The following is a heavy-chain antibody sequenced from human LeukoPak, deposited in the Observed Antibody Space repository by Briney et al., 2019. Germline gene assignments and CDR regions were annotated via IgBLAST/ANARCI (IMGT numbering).Heavy chain of an antibody. CDR1: GYSISSAYY. CDR2: IYHSGST. J-gene: IGHJ4*02. V-gene: IGHV4-38-2*01. D-gene: IGHD5-18*01. Sequence: KPSETLSLTCVVSGYSISSAYYWGWIRQPPGKGLEWIGNIYHSGSTSYNPSLKSRVTISLDTSKSQFSLTLTSVTAADTAVYHCARGDAAMAPFDHWGQGILVIVSS. CDR3: ARGDAAMAPFDH.